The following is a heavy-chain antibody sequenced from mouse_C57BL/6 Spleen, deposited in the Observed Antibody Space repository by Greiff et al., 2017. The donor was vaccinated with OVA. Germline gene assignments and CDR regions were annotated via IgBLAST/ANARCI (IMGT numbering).Heavy chain of an antibody. J-gene: IGHJ4*01. D-gene: IGHD3-1*01. V-gene: IGHV2-2*01. CDR3: ARSGLHDAMDY. CDR2: IWSGGST. CDR1: GFSLTSYG. Sequence: VKLVESGPGLVQPSQSLSITCTVSGFSLTSYGVHWVRQSPGKGLEWLGVIWSGGSTDYNAAFISRLSISKDNSKSQVFFKMNSLQADDTAIYYCARSGLHDAMDYWGQGTSVTVSS.